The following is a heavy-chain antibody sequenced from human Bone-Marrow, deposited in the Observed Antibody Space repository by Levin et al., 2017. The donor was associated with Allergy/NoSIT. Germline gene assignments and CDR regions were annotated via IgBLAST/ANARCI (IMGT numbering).Heavy chain of an antibody. D-gene: IGHD1-20*01. Sequence: ETLSLTCAASGFVVTRNHMSWVRQAPGKGLEWLSVTYSGGTTYYRDSVKGRFTIARDNSKNTLYLQMKSLRAEDTAIYYCARDNFDTPGELDYWGQGTLVTVSS. J-gene: IGHJ4*02. CDR2: TYSGGTT. CDR3: ARDNFDTPGELDY. V-gene: IGHV3-53*01. CDR1: GFVVTRNH.